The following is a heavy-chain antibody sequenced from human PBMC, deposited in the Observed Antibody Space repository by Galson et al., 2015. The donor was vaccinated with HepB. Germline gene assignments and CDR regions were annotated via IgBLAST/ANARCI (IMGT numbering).Heavy chain of an antibody. CDR2: INSDGSNT. V-gene: IGHV3-74*01. J-gene: IGHJ4*02. D-gene: IGHD3-3*01. CDR1: GFTFSNYS. Sequence: SLRLSCAASGFTFSNYSMHWVRQTPGKGLVWVSSINSDGSNTNYADSVKGRFTISRDNAKNTLYLQMNSLRVEDTAVYYCARDIPLGTGSAYAYWGQGTLVTVSS. CDR3: ARDIPLGTGSAYAY.